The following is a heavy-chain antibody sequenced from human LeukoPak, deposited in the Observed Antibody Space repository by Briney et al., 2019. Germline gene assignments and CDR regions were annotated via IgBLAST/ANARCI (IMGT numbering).Heavy chain of an antibody. V-gene: IGHV4-4*07. Sequence: ASETLSLTCTVSGGSISSYYWSWIRQPAGKGLEWIGRIYTSGSTNYNPSLKSRVTMSVDTSKNQFSLKLSSVTVADTAVYYCARSDVVAGTAGMDVWGQGTTVNVSS. J-gene: IGHJ6*02. CDR2: IYTSGST. CDR3: ARSDVVAGTAGMDV. D-gene: IGHD6-19*01. CDR1: GGSISSYY.